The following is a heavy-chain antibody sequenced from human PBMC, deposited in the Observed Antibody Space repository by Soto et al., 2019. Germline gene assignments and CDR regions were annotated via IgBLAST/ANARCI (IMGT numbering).Heavy chain of an antibody. V-gene: IGHV1-69*02. Sequence: SVKVSCKASGGTFISYTIDWVRQAPGQGFEWMGRIIPTLGITDYAQNFQGRVTITADESTSTAYMELSSLRSEDTAVYYCARGGYCTASSCFQYFQSWGQGTLVTVSS. CDR1: GGTFISYT. D-gene: IGHD2-15*01. J-gene: IGHJ1*01. CDR3: ARGGYCTASSCFQYFQS. CDR2: IIPTLGIT.